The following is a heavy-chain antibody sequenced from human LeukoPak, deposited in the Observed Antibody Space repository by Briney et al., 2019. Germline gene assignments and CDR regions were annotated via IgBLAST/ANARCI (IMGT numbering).Heavy chain of an antibody. D-gene: IGHD6-19*01. CDR2: ICGRGTTK. CDR3: ARVRSSGWYVY. CDR1: GFNFNTYE. J-gene: IGHJ4*02. Sequence: GGSLRLSCAASGFNFNTYEMNWVRQAPGKGLEWVSYICGRGTTKYYADSVKGRFTISRDNAKNTLYLQMNSLRAEDTAVYYCARVRSSGWYVYWGQGTLVTVSS. V-gene: IGHV3-48*03.